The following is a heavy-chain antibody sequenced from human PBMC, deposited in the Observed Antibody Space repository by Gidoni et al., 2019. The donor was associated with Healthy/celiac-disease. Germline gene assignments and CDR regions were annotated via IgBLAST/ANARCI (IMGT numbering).Heavy chain of an antibody. D-gene: IGHD6-19*01. Sequence: EVQLLESGGCLVQPGGSLGLSCEAYGFPCSSYAMSWVRQAPGKGLEWVSSINGSCGSTYYADSVKGRFTISGDNSKNTLYLQMNSLRAEDTALYYCAKAMRWLLDLDAFDIWGQGTMVTVSS. J-gene: IGHJ3*02. CDR3: AKAMRWLLDLDAFDI. CDR1: GFPCSSYA. V-gene: IGHV3-23*01. CDR2: INGSCGST.